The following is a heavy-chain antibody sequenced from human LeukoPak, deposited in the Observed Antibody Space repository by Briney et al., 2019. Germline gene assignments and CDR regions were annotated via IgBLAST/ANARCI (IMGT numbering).Heavy chain of an antibody. CDR1: GGSISGYY. CDR2: IYYSGST. V-gene: IGHV4-59*01. D-gene: IGHD3-22*01. Sequence: SETLSLTCTVSGGSISGYYWSWIRQPPGKGLEWMGYIYYSGSTKYNPSLKSRVTMSVDTSRNQFSMKLSSVSAADTAVYYCARGGLGHGYHSNDGFDTWGQGTMVTVSS. CDR3: ARGGLGHGYHSNDGFDT. J-gene: IGHJ3*02.